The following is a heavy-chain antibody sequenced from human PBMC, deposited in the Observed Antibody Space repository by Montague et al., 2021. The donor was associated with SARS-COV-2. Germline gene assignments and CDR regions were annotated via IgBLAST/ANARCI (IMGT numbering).Heavy chain of an antibody. J-gene: IGHJ5*02. CDR3: AREVVGVKTNWLDT. CDR1: GVSVSSNNYY. D-gene: IGHD3-16*01. V-gene: IGHV4-61*03. Sequence: SETLSLTCSVSGVSVSSNNYYWTWIRRPPGKGLEWIGYIYFNGNTILXPSLEGRVTTSIDTFKNRFSLRLTSVTPADTAVYYCAREVVGVKTNWLDTWGQGTLVTVSS. CDR2: IYFNGNT.